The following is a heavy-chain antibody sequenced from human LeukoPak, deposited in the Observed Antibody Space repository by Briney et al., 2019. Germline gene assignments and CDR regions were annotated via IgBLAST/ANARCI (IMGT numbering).Heavy chain of an antibody. V-gene: IGHV3-23*01. D-gene: IGHD5-12*01. CDR1: GLTFSSYA. J-gene: IGHJ4*02. CDR3: ARGKYGGYFIDY. Sequence: GGSLRLSSAASGLTFSSYAMGWVRQAPGRGLEWVSAISGSGGSTYYADSVKGRFTISRDNSKNTLYLQMNSLRAEDTAVYYCARGKYGGYFIDYWGQGTLVTVSS. CDR2: ISGSGGST.